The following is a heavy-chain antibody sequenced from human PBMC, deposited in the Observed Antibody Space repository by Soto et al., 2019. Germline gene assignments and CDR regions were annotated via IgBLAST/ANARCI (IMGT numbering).Heavy chain of an antibody. CDR1: GGCISSGGFY. J-gene: IGHJ4*02. Sequence: QVQRQESGPGLLTPSQTLSLTWTVSGGCISSGGFYWSWIRQHPGKGLEWIGYIYYSGSTYYNPSLKSRVTISVDTSKNQFSLKLSSVTAADTAVYYCARTGERWILGYYFDYWGQGTLVTVSS. CDR2: IYYSGST. D-gene: IGHD2-2*03. V-gene: IGHV4-31*02. CDR3: ARTGERWILGYYFDY.